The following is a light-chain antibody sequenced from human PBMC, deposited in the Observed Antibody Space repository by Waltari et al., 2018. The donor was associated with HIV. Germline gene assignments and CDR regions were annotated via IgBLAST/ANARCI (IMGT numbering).Light chain of an antibody. CDR1: SSDVGRYNL. CDR3: CSYAGSSTYVV. J-gene: IGLJ2*01. Sequence: QSALTQPASVSGSPGQAITLSCTGTSSDVGRYNLVSSYQQHPGKPPTLMIYEVSKRPSGVSNRFSGSNSGNTASLTISGLQAEDEADYYCCSYAGSSTYVVFGGGTKLTVL. CDR2: EVS. V-gene: IGLV2-23*02.